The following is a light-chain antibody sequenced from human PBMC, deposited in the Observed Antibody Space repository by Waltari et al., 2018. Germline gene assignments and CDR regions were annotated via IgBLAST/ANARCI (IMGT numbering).Light chain of an antibody. CDR3: QHYVRLPVT. V-gene: IGKV3-20*01. J-gene: IGKJ1*01. CDR1: LSVGRT. Sequence: EIVLTQSPGTLSLSPGERATPSCWTSLSVGRTLAWYQQKPGQPPRLLIYGASIRATVIPDRLSGSGSGTDFSLTISRREPEDFAVYYCQHYVRLPVTFGQRTKVDI. CDR2: GAS.